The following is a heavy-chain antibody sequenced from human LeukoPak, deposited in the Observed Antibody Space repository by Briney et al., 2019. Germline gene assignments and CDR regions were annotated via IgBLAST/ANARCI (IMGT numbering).Heavy chain of an antibody. CDR2: FYYSGST. D-gene: IGHD3-3*01. Sequence: SETLSLTCTVSGGSISSSSYYWGWIRQPPGKGLEWIGSFYYSGSTYYNPSLKSRVTISVDTSKNQFSLKLSSVTAADTAVYYCARQVVTRSGYYYYYMDVWGKGTTVTVSS. V-gene: IGHV4-39*01. CDR1: GGSISSSSYY. J-gene: IGHJ6*03. CDR3: ARQVVTRSGYYYYYMDV.